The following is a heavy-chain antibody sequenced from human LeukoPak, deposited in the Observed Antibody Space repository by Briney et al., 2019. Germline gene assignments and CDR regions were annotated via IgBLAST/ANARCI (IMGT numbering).Heavy chain of an antibody. D-gene: IGHD3-16*02. CDR3: AREGSIVARTGY. V-gene: IGHV3-30-3*01. CDR2: ISFDGNQE. J-gene: IGHJ4*02. Sequence: PGRSLRLSCAASGFTFSSYAMHWVRQAPGRRLEWVAVISFDGNQEYYPDSVKGRFTISRDNSKNTLYLQMNGLKTEDTAVYYCAREGSIVARTGYWGQGALVIVSS. CDR1: GFTFSSYA.